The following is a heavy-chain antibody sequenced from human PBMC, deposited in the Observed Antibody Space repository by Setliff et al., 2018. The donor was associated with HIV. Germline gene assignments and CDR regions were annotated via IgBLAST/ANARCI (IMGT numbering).Heavy chain of an antibody. D-gene: IGHD3-22*01. V-gene: IGHV4-61*02. J-gene: IGHJ4*02. CDR1: GGSISSGSYY. Sequence: SETLSLTCTVSGGSISSGSYYWSWIRQPAGKGLEWIGRIYASGSTNYNPSLKSRVTTSVDTSKNQFSLKLGSVTAADTAMYYCARATYYYDSSGYYYKSYYFDYWGQGTLVTVSS. CDR3: ARATYYYDSSGYYYKSYYFDY. CDR2: IYASGST.